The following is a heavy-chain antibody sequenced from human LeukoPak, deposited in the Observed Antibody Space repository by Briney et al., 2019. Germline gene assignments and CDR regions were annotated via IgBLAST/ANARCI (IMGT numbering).Heavy chain of an antibody. V-gene: IGHV1-2*02. CDR1: GYTFTSYD. J-gene: IGHJ4*02. CDR2: INPNSGDT. Sequence: ASVKVSCKASGYTFTSYDINWVRQATGQGLEWVGWINPNSGDTDYAQKFQGRVTVTRDTSISTAYMELGRLRSDDTAVYYCARDTGSSPGDYWGQGTLVTVSS. D-gene: IGHD1-26*01. CDR3: ARDTGSSPGDY.